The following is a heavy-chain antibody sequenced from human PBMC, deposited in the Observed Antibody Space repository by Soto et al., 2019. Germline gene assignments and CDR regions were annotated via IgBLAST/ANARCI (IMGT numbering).Heavy chain of an antibody. J-gene: IGHJ4*02. V-gene: IGHV1-18*01. CDR3: ARDVRGLCDY. Sequence: ASVKISCKASGCTFPSYGISWVRQAPGQGLEWMGWISAYNGNTNYAQKLQGRVTMTTDTSTSTAYMELRSLRSDDTAVYYCARDVRGLCDYWGQGTLVTVSS. CDR1: GCTFPSYG. D-gene: IGHD3-22*01. CDR2: ISAYNGNT.